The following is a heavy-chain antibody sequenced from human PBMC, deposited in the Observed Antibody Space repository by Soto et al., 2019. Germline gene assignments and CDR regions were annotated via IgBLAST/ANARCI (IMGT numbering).Heavy chain of an antibody. CDR3: ARGRWDPYYYYGMDV. CDR2: MNPNSGNT. D-gene: IGHD1-26*01. V-gene: IGHV1-8*01. CDR1: GYTFTRYD. Sequence: QVQLVQSGAEVKKPGASVKVSCKASGYTFTRYDINWVRQATGQGLEWMGWMNPNSGNTVYAQKFQGRVTMTRNTSISTAYMELSSLRSSDTAVYYCARGRWDPYYYYGMDVWGQGTTVTVSS. J-gene: IGHJ6*02.